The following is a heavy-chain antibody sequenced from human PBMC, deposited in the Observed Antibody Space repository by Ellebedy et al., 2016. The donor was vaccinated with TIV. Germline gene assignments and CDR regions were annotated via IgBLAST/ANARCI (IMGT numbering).Heavy chain of an antibody. V-gene: IGHV4-59*01. CDR2: IDYSGIT. D-gene: IGHD3-9*01. CDR3: ARQGMARFFDWTFDY. J-gene: IGHJ4*02. Sequence: MPGGSLRLSCTVSGGSISSYYWSWIRQPPGKGLEWIGHIDYSGITNYNPSLKSRVTISVDTSKNQFSLRLSSVTAADTAVYYCARQGMARFFDWTFDYWGQGILVTVSS. CDR1: GGSISSYY.